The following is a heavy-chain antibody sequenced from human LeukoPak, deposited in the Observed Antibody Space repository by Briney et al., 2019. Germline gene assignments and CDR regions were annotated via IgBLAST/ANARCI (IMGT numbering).Heavy chain of an antibody. D-gene: IGHD2-8*01. Sequence: SETLSLTCTVSGGSISSGGYYWSWIRQHPGKGLEWIGYIYYSGSTYYNPSLKSRVTISVDRSKNQFSLKLSSVTAADTAVYYCARVMESYYFDYWGQGTLVTVSS. V-gene: IGHV4-31*03. J-gene: IGHJ4*02. CDR1: GGSISSGGYY. CDR3: ARVMESYYFDY. CDR2: IYYSGST.